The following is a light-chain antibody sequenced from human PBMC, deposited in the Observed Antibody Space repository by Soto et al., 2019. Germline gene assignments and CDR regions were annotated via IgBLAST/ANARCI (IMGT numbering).Light chain of an antibody. CDR3: AAWDDSVDGPV. V-gene: IGLV1-36*01. J-gene: IGLJ2*01. CDR2: YDD. CDR1: SSNIGNNA. Sequence: QSVLTQPPSVSEAPGQRVTISCSGSSSNIGNNAVSWYQQVPGKAPKLLIFYDDLLSSGVSDRFSGSKSGTSVSLAISGLQSEDEADYYCAAWDDSVDGPVFGGVTKLTVL.